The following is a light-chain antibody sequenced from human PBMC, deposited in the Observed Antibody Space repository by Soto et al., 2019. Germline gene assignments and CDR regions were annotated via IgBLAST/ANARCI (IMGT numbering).Light chain of an antibody. J-gene: IGKJ5*01. CDR3: QHNYGTPA. V-gene: IGKV1-39*01. CDR2: ATS. CDR1: QTISSP. Sequence: DIQMTQSPSSLSAPVGYRVTITCRASQTISSPLSWYQQKPGKVPELLIYATSRLQSGVPSRFSGSRSGTDFTLTISSVQPEDFATYYCQHNYGTPAFGQGTRLEI.